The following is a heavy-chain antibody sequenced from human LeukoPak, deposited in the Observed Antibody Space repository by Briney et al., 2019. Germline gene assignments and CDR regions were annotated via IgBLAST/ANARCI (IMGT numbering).Heavy chain of an antibody. J-gene: IGHJ6*02. V-gene: IGHV5-51*01. CDR2: IYPADSDT. CDR3: ARRKDGVDV. CDR1: GYTFSNYW. Sequence: GESLKISCEGSGYTFSNYWIAWVRQMPGKGLEWMGIIYPADSDTRYSPSFQGQVSISADKSISTAYLQWSSLKASDTATYYCARRKDGVDVWGQGTTVTVSS.